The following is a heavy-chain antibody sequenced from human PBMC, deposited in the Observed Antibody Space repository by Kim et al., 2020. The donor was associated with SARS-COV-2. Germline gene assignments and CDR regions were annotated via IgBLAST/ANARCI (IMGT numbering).Heavy chain of an antibody. D-gene: IGHD3-3*01. V-gene: IGHV3-9*01. Sequence: SVKCRFTISRDNAKNSLYLQMNSLRADDTALYYCAKDMNYDFWSGYNWFDPWGQVTLVTVSS. CDR3: AKDMNYDFWSGYNWFDP. J-gene: IGHJ5*02.